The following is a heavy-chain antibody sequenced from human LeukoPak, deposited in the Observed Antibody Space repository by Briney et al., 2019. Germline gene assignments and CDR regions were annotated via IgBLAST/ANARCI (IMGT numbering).Heavy chain of an antibody. CDR2: IYWDDDK. J-gene: IGHJ3*02. V-gene: IGHV2-5*02. Sequence: SGPTLVNPTQTLTLTCSFSGFSLSTSGLAVGWIRQPPGKALERLALIYWDDDKRYSPSLKSRLTITKDTSKNQVVLTMTNMDPVDTATYYCARQAGLSYISSRGVDTFDIWGQGTMVTVSS. CDR1: GFSLSTSGLA. CDR3: ARQAGLSYISSRGVDTFDI. D-gene: IGHD6-13*01.